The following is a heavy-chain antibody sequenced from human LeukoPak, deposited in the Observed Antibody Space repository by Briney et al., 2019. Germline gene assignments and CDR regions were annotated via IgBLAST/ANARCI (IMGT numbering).Heavy chain of an antibody. Sequence: GGSLRLSCAASGFTFSSYEMNWVRQAPGKGLEWVSYISGSGGTIYYADSVKGRFTISRDNAKTSLYLQMNSLRAEDTAVYYCARGMTGSYFGYFDYWGQGTLVTVSS. J-gene: IGHJ4*02. CDR2: ISGSGGTI. D-gene: IGHD1-26*01. CDR1: GFTFSSYE. CDR3: ARGMTGSYFGYFDY. V-gene: IGHV3-48*03.